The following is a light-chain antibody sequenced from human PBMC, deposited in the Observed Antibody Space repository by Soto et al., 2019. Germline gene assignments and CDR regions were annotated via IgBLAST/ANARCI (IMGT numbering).Light chain of an antibody. CDR3: SSYTSSGAAS. CDR2: DVS. V-gene: IGLV2-14*03. J-gene: IGLJ3*02. CDR1: SSDIGGYNH. Sequence: QSALTQPASVSGSPGQSITISCTGTSSDIGGYNHVSWYQQHPGKAPKLMIYDVSNRPSGISHRFSASKSDNTASLTISGLQPEDEADYYCSSYTSSGAASFGEGTKLTVL.